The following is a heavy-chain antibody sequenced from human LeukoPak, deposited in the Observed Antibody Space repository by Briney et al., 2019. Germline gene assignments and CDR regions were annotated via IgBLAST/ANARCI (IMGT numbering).Heavy chain of an antibody. J-gene: IGHJ3*02. CDR1: GYTFTGYY. CDR2: INPNSGGT. Sequence: ASVKVSCKASGYTFTGYYMHWVRQAPGQGLEWMGRINPNSGGTNYAQKFQGRVTMTRDTSISTAYMEVSRLRSDDTAVYYCAKDSGGYCILSSCYSLAFEIWAQGTRVSVSS. D-gene: IGHD2-2*01. V-gene: IGHV1-2*06. CDR3: AKDSGGYCILSSCYSLAFEI.